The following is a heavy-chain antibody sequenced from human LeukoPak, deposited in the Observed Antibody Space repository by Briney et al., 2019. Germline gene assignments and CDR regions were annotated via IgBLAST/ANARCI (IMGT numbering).Heavy chain of an antibody. CDR2: INHSGST. CDR3: ARLRGIAARRGDFDY. Sequence: PSETLSLTCAVYGGSFSGYYWSWIRQPPGKGLEWIGEINHSGSTNYNPSLKSRVTISVDTSKNQFSLKLSSVTAADTAVHYCARLRGIAARRGDFDYWGQGTLVTVSS. J-gene: IGHJ4*02. V-gene: IGHV4-34*01. D-gene: IGHD6-6*01. CDR1: GGSFSGYY.